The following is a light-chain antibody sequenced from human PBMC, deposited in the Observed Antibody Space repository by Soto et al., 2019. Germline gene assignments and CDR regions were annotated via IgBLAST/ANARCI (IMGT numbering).Light chain of an antibody. V-gene: IGLV1-47*01. Sequence: QSVLTQPPSACGTPGQRVTISCSGSSSNIGSNYVYWYQQLPGSAPKLLIYRNDQRPSGVPDRFSASKSGTAASLAISGLRSEDEADYHCAAWDVSLSAVAFGGGTKLTVL. J-gene: IGLJ2*01. CDR3: AAWDVSLSAVA. CDR2: RND. CDR1: SSNIGSNY.